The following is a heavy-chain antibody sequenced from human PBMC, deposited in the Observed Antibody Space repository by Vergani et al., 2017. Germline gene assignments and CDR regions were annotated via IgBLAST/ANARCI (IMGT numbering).Heavy chain of an antibody. Sequence: VQLVESGGGLVKPGGSLRLSCAASGFTFSSYSMNWVRQAPGKGLEWVSSISSSSSYIYYADSVKGRFTISRDNAKNSLYLQMNSLRAEDTAVYYCARDRYSSSWYYYYGMDVWGQGTTVTVSS. J-gene: IGHJ6*02. CDR2: ISSSSSYI. CDR1: GFTFSSYS. CDR3: ARDRYSSSWYYYYGMDV. V-gene: IGHV3-21*01. D-gene: IGHD6-13*01.